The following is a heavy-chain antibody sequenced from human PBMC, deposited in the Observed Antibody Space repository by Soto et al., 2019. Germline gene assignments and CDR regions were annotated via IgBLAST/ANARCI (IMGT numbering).Heavy chain of an antibody. CDR2: IIPIFGTA. J-gene: IGHJ6*02. Sequence: QVQLVQSGAEVKKPGSSVKVSCKASGGTFSSYAISWVRQAPGQGLEWMGGIIPIFGTANYAQKFQGRVTITADDSTSTADMELSSLRSEDTALYYCARGREPAIQLWSRSYYYYGMDVWGQGTTVTVSS. CDR1: GGTFSSYA. D-gene: IGHD5-18*01. CDR3: ARGREPAIQLWSRSYYYYGMDV. V-gene: IGHV1-69*12.